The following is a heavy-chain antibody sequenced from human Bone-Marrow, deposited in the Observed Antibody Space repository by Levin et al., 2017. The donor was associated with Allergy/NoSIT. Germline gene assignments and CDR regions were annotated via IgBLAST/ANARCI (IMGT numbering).Heavy chain of an antibody. V-gene: IGHV4-34*01. CDR3: ARGRAVGDIVVVVAAHDAFDI. CDR2: INHSGST. J-gene: IGHJ3*02. CDR1: GGSFSGYY. D-gene: IGHD2-15*01. Sequence: TASETLSLTCAVYGGSFSGYYWSWIRQPPGKGLEWIGEINHSGSTNYNPSLKSRVTISVDTSKNQFSLKLSSVTAADTAVYYCARGRAVGDIVVVVAAHDAFDIWGQGTMVTVSS.